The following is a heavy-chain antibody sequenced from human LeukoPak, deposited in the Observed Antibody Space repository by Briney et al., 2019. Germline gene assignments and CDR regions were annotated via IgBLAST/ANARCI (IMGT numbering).Heavy chain of an antibody. CDR1: GYTLTELS. CDR3: ATDLYGGPRYFDY. D-gene: IGHD4-17*01. V-gene: IGHV1-24*01. J-gene: IGHJ4*02. CDR2: FDPGDGET. Sequence: ASVKVSCKVSGYTLTELSMHWVRQAPGKGLEWMGGFDPGDGETIYAQKFQGRVTMTEDTSTDTAYMELSSLRSEDTAVYYCATDLYGGPRYFDYWGQGTLVTVSS.